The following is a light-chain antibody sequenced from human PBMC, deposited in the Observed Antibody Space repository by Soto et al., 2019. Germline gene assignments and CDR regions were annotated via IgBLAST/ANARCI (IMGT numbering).Light chain of an antibody. Sequence: QSVLTQPPSVSGAPGQRVTISCTGSSSNIGAGHDVHWYQQLPGTAPKLLIYGNANRPSGVPDRFSGSKSGTSASLAIAGLQADDEADYYCKSYDSSLSGSEVFGTGTKVTVL. CDR2: GNA. V-gene: IGLV1-40*01. J-gene: IGLJ1*01. CDR3: KSYDSSLSGSEV. CDR1: SSNIGAGHD.